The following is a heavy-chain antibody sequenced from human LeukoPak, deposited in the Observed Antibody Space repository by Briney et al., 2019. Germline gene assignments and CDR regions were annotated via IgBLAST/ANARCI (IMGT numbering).Heavy chain of an antibody. V-gene: IGHV5-51*01. D-gene: IGHD6-13*01. CDR1: AYSFTSYW. J-gene: IGHJ4*02. Sequence: GESLKISCKGSAYSFTSYWIGWVRQLPGKGLEWMGIIYPGDSDTRYSPSFQGQVTISADKSISTAYPQWSSLKASDTAMYYCARVAAAGTHFDYWGQGTLVTASS. CDR2: IYPGDSDT. CDR3: ARVAAAGTHFDY.